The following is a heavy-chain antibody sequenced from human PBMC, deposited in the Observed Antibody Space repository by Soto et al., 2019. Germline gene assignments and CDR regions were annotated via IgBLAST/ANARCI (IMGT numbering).Heavy chain of an antibody. V-gene: IGHV1-18*01. CDR3: ARDRPYDSSGYYLATPLDY. CDR1: GYTFTSYG. CDR2: ISAYNGNT. Sequence: GSSVKVSCKASGYTFTSYGISWVRQAPGQGLEWMGWISAYNGNTNYAQKLQGRVTMTTDTSTSTAYMELRSLRSDDTAVYYCARDRPYDSSGYYLATPLDYWGQGTRVTVSS. D-gene: IGHD3-22*01. J-gene: IGHJ4*02.